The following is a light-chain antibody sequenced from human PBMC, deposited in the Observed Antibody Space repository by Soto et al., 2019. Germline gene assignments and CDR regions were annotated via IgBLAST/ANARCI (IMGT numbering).Light chain of an antibody. CDR1: QSSSKW. Sequence: DIQMTQSPSTLSASVGDRVTITCRASQSSSKWLAWYQQKAGKAPNLLIYDASTLESGVPSRFSGSGSGTEFTLTISSLQPEDVATYYCKQYNSYSNTFVQGTKLEIK. V-gene: IGKV1-5*01. CDR2: DAS. J-gene: IGKJ2*01. CDR3: KQYNSYSNT.